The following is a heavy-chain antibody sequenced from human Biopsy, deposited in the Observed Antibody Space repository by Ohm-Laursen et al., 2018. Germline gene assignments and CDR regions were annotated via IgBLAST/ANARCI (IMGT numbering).Heavy chain of an antibody. D-gene: IGHD7-27*01. V-gene: IGHV4-59*08. CDR3: ARLWGGYHFHGMDV. CDR2: IYYSGGT. Sequence: SDTLSLTCTVSGGSISSYYWSWIRQPPGKGLECIGYIYYSGGTNYIPSLKSRVTMSVDTSKNQFSLKLSSVTAADTAVYYCARLWGGYHFHGMDVWGQGTTVTVSS. CDR1: GGSISSYY. J-gene: IGHJ6*02.